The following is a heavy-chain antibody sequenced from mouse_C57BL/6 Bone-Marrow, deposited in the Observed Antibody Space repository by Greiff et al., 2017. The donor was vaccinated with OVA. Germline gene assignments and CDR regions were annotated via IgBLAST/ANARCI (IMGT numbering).Heavy chain of an antibody. CDR1: GYAFSSSW. Sequence: QVQLKESVPELVKPGASVKISCKASGYAFSSSWMNWVKQRPGTGLEWIGRIYPGDGDTNYNGKFKGKATLTADKSSSTAYMQLSSLTSEDSAVYFCARLRRVDYWGQGTTLTVSS. CDR3: ARLRRVDY. CDR2: IYPGDGDT. J-gene: IGHJ2*01. V-gene: IGHV1-82*01. D-gene: IGHD2-12*01.